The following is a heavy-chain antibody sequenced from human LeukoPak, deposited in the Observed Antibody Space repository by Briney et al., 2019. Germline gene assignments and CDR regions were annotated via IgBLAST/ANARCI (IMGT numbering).Heavy chain of an antibody. CDR3: ARDGGSPAYFQH. CDR1: GGSIRSYY. Sequence: ETLALTCTGSGGSIRSYYCSWIRQPAGKGLEWIGRIYTSGSSNYNPSLKSRVTMSVDTYKNQFSLKLSSVTAADTAVYYCARDGGSPAYFQHWGQGTLVTVSS. J-gene: IGHJ1*01. V-gene: IGHV4-4*07. D-gene: IGHD2-15*01. CDR2: IYTSGSS.